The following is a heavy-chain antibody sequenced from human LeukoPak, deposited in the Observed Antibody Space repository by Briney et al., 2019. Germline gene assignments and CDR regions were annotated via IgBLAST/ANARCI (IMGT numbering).Heavy chain of an antibody. CDR3: VRDWAGSYNM. CDR1: GFIFSSYS. Sequence: GGSLRLSCAASGFIFSSYSMNWVRQAPGKGLEWVSSISSSSTNIYYADSLRGRFTISRDNAKNSLYLQMNNLRVEDTAVYYCVRDWAGSYNMWGQGTMVTVSS. V-gene: IGHV3-21*06. D-gene: IGHD3-10*01. CDR2: ISSSSTNI. J-gene: IGHJ3*02.